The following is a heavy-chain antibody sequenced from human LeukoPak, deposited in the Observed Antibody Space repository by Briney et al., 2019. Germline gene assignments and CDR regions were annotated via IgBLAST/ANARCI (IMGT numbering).Heavy chain of an antibody. D-gene: IGHD2-2*01. CDR3: ARKIASTRLGVRYYYMDV. Sequence: ASVKVSCKASGYTFISYDIVWLRQATGQGLEWMGYTNPKSGNTDYVQNFQGRVTMTRDTSITTAYMELSGLRSEDTAVYYCARKIASTRLGVRYYYMDVWGEGTTVTISS. J-gene: IGHJ6*03. V-gene: IGHV1-8*01. CDR1: GYTFISYD. CDR2: TNPKSGNT.